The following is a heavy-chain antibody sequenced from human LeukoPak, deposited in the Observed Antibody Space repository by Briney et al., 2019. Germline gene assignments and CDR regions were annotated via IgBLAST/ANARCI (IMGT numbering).Heavy chain of an antibody. CDR2: IYHSGST. Sequence: NPSQTLSLTCAVSGGSISSGGYSWSWIRQPPGKGLEWIGYIYHSGSTYYNPSLKSRVTISVDRSKNQFSLKLSSVTAADTAVYYCARGKSHCSGGSCYYYGMDVWGQGTTVTVSS. J-gene: IGHJ6*02. CDR3: ARGKSHCSGGSCYYYGMDV. V-gene: IGHV4-30-2*01. CDR1: GGSISSGGYS. D-gene: IGHD2-15*01.